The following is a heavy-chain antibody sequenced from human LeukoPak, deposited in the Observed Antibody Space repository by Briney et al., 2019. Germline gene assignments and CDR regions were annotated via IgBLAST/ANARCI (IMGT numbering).Heavy chain of an antibody. CDR2: IKPDGSEK. J-gene: IGHJ6*02. CDR1: GFTFSSYW. Sequence: GGSLRLSCAATGFTFSSYWMSWVRQAPGKGLEWVANIKPDGSEKYYVDSVKGRFTISRDNAKNSLYLQMNSLRAEDTAVYYCARDMYYYNSSAFYHYYYGMDVWGQGTTVTVSS. CDR3: ARDMYYYNSSAFYHYYYGMDV. D-gene: IGHD3-22*01. V-gene: IGHV3-7*01.